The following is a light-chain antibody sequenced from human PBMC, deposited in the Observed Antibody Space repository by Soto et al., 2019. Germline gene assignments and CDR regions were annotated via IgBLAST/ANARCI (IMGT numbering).Light chain of an antibody. V-gene: IGKV3-11*01. CDR3: QQRSTSIT. J-gene: IGKJ5*01. CDR1: QTVSSY. CDR2: DAS. Sequence: IVLTQSPATLSLWPGETATLSCRASQTVSSYLSWYQHKPGQAPRLLIYDASKRAPGIPARFSGSGSGTDFTLTISSLEPEDFAVYYCQQRSTSITFGQGTRVEIE.